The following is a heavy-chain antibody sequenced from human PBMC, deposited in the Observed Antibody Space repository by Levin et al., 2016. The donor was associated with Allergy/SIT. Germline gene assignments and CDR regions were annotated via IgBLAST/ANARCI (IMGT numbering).Heavy chain of an antibody. D-gene: IGHD1-14*01. CDR1: GGSISSSNW. Sequence: SETLSLTCTVSGGSISSSNWWNWVRQPPGKGLEWIGEIYHSGSTNYNPSLKSRVTISVDTSKNQFSLKLSSVTAADTAVYYCARVSLNPGRSISNFDYWGQGTLVTVSS. CDR3: ARVSLNPGRSISNFDY. CDR2: IYHSGST. J-gene: IGHJ4*02. V-gene: IGHV4-4*02.